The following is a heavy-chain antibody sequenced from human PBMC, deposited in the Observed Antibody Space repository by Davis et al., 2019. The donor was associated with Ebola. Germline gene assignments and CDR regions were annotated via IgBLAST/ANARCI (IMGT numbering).Heavy chain of an antibody. CDR2: IYYSGST. CDR3: ARGPVVLTAVNWFDP. V-gene: IGHV4-61*08. J-gene: IGHJ5*02. CDR1: GGSISSGGYY. D-gene: IGHD2-21*02. Sequence: SETLSLTCTVSGGSISSGGYYWSWIRQPPGKGLEWIGYIYYSGSTNYNPSLKSRVTISVDTSKNQFSLKLNSVTAADTAVYHCARGPVVLTAVNWFDPWGQGTRVTVSS.